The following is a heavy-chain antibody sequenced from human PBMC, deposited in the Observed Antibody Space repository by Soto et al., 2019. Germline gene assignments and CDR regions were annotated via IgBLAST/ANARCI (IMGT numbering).Heavy chain of an antibody. D-gene: IGHD3-3*01. V-gene: IGHV3-30*18. CDR1: GFTFSSYG. Sequence: PGGSLRLSCAASGFTFSSYGMHWVRQAPGKGLEWVAVISYDGSNKYYADSVKGRFTISRDNSKNTLYLQMNSLRAEDTAVYYCAKDLQPHIFLEWLWSPNWFDPWGQGTLVTVSS. J-gene: IGHJ5*02. CDR2: ISYDGSNK. CDR3: AKDLQPHIFLEWLWSPNWFDP.